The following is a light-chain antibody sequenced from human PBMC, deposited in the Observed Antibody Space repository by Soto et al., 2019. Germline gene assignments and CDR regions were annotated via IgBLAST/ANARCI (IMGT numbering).Light chain of an antibody. Sequence: EIVLTQSPAPLSLSPGERATLSCRASQSVSRHLAWYQQKPGQPPRLLIYGASNRATGIPARFSGSGSGTDFTLIISSLEPEDFAVYYCQQRSDRPSITFGQGTRL. CDR3: QQRSDRPSIT. CDR1: QSVSRH. CDR2: GAS. V-gene: IGKV3-11*01. J-gene: IGKJ5*01.